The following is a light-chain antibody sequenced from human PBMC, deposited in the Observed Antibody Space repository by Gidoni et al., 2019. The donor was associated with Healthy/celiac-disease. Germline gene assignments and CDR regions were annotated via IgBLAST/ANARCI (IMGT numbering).Light chain of an antibody. CDR2: AAS. J-gene: IGKJ1*01. CDR1: QSISNY. CDR3: QQSYSTPPTT. V-gene: IGKV1-39*01. Sequence: DIQMTQSPSSLSASVGDRVTITCRASQSISNYLNWYQQKPGKAPNLLIYAASSLQGGVPSRFSGSGSGTEFTLTISSRQPEDFATYYCQQSYSTPPTTFGQGTKVEIK.